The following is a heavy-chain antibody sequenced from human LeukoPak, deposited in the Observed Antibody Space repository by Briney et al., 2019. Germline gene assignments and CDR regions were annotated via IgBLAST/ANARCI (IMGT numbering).Heavy chain of an antibody. CDR3: ATYRQVLLPFES. J-gene: IGHJ4*01. CDR2: IFPSGGEI. V-gene: IGHV3-23*01. D-gene: IGHD5-18*01. Sequence: GGSLRLSCAASGFTFSTFAMIWVRQPPGKGLEWVSSIFPSGGEIHYADSVRGRFTISRDNSKSILSLQMNSLRAEDTAIYYCATYRQVLLPFESWGQEPWSPSPQ. CDR1: GFTFSTFA.